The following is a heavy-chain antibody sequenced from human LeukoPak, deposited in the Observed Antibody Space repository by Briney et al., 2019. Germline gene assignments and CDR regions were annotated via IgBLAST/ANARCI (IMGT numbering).Heavy chain of an antibody. D-gene: IGHD1-26*01. Sequence: GGSLRLSCTASGFNFNRFYVSWIRQAPGKGLEWVSDISGSGDSTYYADSVKGRFTISRDNSKKTLYLQMNSLRAEDTAVYYCAKESTYSFVDYWGQGTLVTVSS. CDR3: AKESTYSFVDY. CDR2: ISGSGDST. CDR1: GFNFNRFY. J-gene: IGHJ4*02. V-gene: IGHV3-23*01.